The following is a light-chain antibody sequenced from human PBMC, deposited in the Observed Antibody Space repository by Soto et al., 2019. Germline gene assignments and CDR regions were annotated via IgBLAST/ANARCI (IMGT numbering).Light chain of an antibody. CDR2: DVT. J-gene: IGLJ1*01. CDR1: SSDVGDNNY. Sequence: QSALTQPASVSGSPGQSITISCTGTSSDVGDNNYVSWYQQHPGKAPKLMIYDVTDRPSWISNRFSGSKSGNTASLTISGLPAEDEADYYCSSYTSSSTLYVFGTGTKVTVL. CDR3: SSYTSSSTLYV. V-gene: IGLV2-14*01.